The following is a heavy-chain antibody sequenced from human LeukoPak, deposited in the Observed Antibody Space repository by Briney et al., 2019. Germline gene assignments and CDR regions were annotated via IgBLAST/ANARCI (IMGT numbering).Heavy chain of an antibody. CDR2: IYYSGST. Sequence: KPSETLSLTCTVSGGSISSYYWSWIRQPPGKGLEWIGYIYYSGSTNYNPSLKSRVTISVDTSKNQFSLKLSSVTAADTAVYYCAGQLSTVTTCWFDPWGQGTLVTVSS. CDR1: GGSISSYY. V-gene: IGHV4-59*08. J-gene: IGHJ5*02. CDR3: AGQLSTVTTCWFDP. D-gene: IGHD4-11*01.